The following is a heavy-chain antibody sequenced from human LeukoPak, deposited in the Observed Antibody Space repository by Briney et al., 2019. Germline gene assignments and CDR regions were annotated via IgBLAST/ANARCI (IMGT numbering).Heavy chain of an antibody. Sequence: GGSLRLSCAGPGFSFSDFHVSWIRQAPGKGLEWVSYLSMSGHNLQYADSVKGRFTISRDNAKNSLYLQMNSLRAEDMAVYYCARDGEGGSYFDYWGQGTLVTVSS. CDR3: ARDGEGGSYFDY. CDR1: GFSFSDFH. V-gene: IGHV3-11*01. D-gene: IGHD1-26*01. J-gene: IGHJ4*02. CDR2: LSMSGHNL.